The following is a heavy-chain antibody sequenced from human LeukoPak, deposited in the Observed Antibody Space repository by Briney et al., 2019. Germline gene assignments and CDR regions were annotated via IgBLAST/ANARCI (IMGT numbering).Heavy chain of an antibody. V-gene: IGHV1-69*04. CDR3: ARDRYCYDSSGYYLKRSHLDY. CDR1: GGTFSSYA. J-gene: IGHJ4*02. CDR2: IIPILGIA. Sequence: SVKVSCKASGGTFSSYAISWVRQAPGQGLEWMGRIIPILGIANYAQKFQGRVTITADKSTSTAYMELSSLRSEDTAVYYCARDRYCYDSSGYYLKRSHLDYWGQGTLVTVSS. D-gene: IGHD3-22*01.